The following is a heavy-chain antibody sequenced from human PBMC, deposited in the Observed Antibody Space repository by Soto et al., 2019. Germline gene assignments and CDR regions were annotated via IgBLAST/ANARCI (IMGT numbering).Heavy chain of an antibody. CDR1: GYTFTSYG. J-gene: IGHJ6*02. V-gene: IGHV1-18*01. CDR2: ISAYNGNT. CDR3: ARDRTVVAATIAYYYHYYGMDV. D-gene: IGHD2-15*01. Sequence: GASVKVSCKASGYTFTSYGISWVRQAPGQGLEWMGWISAYNGNTNYAQKLQGRVSMTTDTSTSTAYMELRSLRSDDTAVYYCARDRTVVAATIAYYYHYYGMDVWGQGTTVTVSS.